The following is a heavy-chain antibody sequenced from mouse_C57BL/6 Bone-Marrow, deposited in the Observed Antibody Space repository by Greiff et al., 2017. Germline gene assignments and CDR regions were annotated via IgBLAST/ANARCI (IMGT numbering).Heavy chain of an antibody. V-gene: IGHV1-80*01. Sequence: QVQLQQSGAELVKPGASVKISCKASGYAFSSYWMNWVKQRPGKGLEWIGQLYPGDGDPNYNGKFKGKATLTADKSSSTAYMQRSSLTSEDSAVYFCARGGDGWDFDVWGTGTTVTVSS. CDR3: ARGGDGWDFDV. CDR2: LYPGDGDP. D-gene: IGHD2-3*01. J-gene: IGHJ1*03. CDR1: GYAFSSYW.